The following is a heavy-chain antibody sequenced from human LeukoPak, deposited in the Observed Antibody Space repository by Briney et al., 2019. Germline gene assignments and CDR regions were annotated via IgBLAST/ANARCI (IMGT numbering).Heavy chain of an antibody. CDR1: GYTFTSYG. V-gene: IGHV1-18*01. CDR3: ARGDDAFDI. Sequence: ASVKVSCKASGYTFTSYGITWVRQAPGQGLEWMGCISVYDGNTNYAQKLQGRVTMTTDTSTSTVYMELRSLRSDDTALYYCARGDDAFDIWGQGTMVTVSS. CDR2: ISVYDGNT. J-gene: IGHJ3*02.